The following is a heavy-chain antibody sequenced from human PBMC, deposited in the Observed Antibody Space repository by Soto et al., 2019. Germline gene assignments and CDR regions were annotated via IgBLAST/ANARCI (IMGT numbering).Heavy chain of an antibody. V-gene: IGHV1-2*04. Sequence: ASVKVSCKASGYTFTGHYMHWVRQAPGQGLEWMGWINPNSGGTNYAQKFQGWVTMTRDTSISTAYMELSRLRSDDTAVYYCARDGNYYGSGSYVAFDIWGQGTMVTVSS. CDR3: ARDGNYYGSGSYVAFDI. CDR2: INPNSGGT. J-gene: IGHJ3*02. D-gene: IGHD3-10*01. CDR1: GYTFTGHY.